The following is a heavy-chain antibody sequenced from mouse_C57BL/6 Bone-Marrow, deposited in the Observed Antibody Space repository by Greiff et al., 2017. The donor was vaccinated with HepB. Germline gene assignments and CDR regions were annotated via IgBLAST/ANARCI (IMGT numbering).Heavy chain of an antibody. CDR2: IDPEDGET. V-gene: IGHV14-2*01. J-gene: IGHJ2*01. Sequence: EVKLMESGAELVKPGASVKLSCTASGFNIKDYYMHWVKQRTEQGLEWIGRIDPEDGETKYAPKFQGKATITADTSSNTAYLQLSSLTSEDTAVYYCAIITTVVAYYFDYWGQGTTLTVSS. CDR1: GFNIKDYY. D-gene: IGHD1-1*01. CDR3: AIITTVVAYYFDY.